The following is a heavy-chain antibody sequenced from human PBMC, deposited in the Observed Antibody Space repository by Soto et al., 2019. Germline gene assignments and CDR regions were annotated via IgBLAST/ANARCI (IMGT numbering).Heavy chain of an antibody. D-gene: IGHD2-2*02. Sequence: EVQLVETGGGLIQPGGSLRLSCAASGFTVSNNYMSWVRQAPGKVLEWVSLIYSGGSTFYADSVKGRFTISRDNSKNTLCLQMNSLRAEDTAVYFCATYTSLDYWGQLTLVTVSS. CDR1: GFTVSNNY. CDR3: ATYTSLDY. CDR2: IYSGGST. J-gene: IGHJ4*02. V-gene: IGHV3-53*02.